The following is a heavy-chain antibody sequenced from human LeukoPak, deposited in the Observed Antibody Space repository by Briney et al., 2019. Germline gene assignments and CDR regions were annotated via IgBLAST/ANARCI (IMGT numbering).Heavy chain of an antibody. CDR2: ISYDGSNK. D-gene: IGHD2-15*01. CDR3: ARDGRVDTPPEAGDY. V-gene: IGHV3-30*03. CDR1: GFTFSSYG. Sequence: GGTLRLSCAASGFTFSSYGMSWVRQAPGKGLEWVAVISYDGSNKYYADSVKGRFTISRDNSKNTLYLQMNSLRSEDTAVYYCARDGRVDTPPEAGDYWGQGTLVTVSS. J-gene: IGHJ4*02.